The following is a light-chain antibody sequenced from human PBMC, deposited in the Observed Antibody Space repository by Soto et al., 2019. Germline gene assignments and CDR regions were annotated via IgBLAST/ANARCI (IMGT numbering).Light chain of an antibody. V-gene: IGKV3-20*01. J-gene: IGKJ2*01. CDR1: QSVSSSY. CDR3: QQYGSSPYT. Sequence: EIVLTQSPGTLSLSPGKRAPLSCRASQSVSSSYLAWYQQKPGQAPRLLIYGASSRATGIPDRFSGSGSGTDFTLTISRLEPEDFAVYYCQQYGSSPYTFGQGTKLESK. CDR2: GAS.